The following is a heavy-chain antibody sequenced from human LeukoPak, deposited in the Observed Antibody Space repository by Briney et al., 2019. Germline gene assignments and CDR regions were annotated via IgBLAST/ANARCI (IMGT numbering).Heavy chain of an antibody. CDR3: ASTLITMIDAYFDY. V-gene: IGHV4-61*02. Sequence: PSETLSLTCTVSGASISSGSYYWRWIRQPAGKGLEWIGRIYTSGSTNYNPSLKRRFTISVDTSKNQFSLKLSSVTAADTAVYYCASTLITMIDAYFDYWGQGTLVTVSS. J-gene: IGHJ4*02. CDR2: IYTSGST. D-gene: IGHD3-22*01. CDR1: GASISSGSYY.